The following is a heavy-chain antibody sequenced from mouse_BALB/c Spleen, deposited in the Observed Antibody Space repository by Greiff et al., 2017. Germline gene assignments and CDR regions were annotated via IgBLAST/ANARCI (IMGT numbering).Heavy chain of an antibody. CDR2: IDPSDSYT. CDR1: GYTFTSYW. V-gene: IGHV1-69*02. CDR3: TIGGYGSNAMDY. Sequence: QVQLQQPGAELVKPGASVKLSCKASGYTFTSYWMHWVKQRPGQGLEWIGEIDPSDSYTNYNQKFKGKATLTVDKSSSTAYMQLSSLTSEDSAVYYCTIGGYGSNAMDYWGQGTSVTVSS. J-gene: IGHJ4*01. D-gene: IGHD1-1*01.